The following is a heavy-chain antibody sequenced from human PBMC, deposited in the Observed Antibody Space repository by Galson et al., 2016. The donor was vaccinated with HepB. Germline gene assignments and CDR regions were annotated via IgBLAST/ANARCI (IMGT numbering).Heavy chain of an antibody. CDR2: IDWDDDK. V-gene: IGHV2-70*04. J-gene: IGHJ4*02. Sequence: PALVKPTQTLTLTCTFSGLSLRTSGMRVSWIRQPPGKALEWLARIDWDDDKFYSTSLKTRLTISKDTSKNQMVLTLTNMDPVDTATYYCARMMWADYDYDFDSWGQGTLVTVSS. CDR1: GLSLRTSGMR. D-gene: IGHD4/OR15-4a*01. CDR3: ARMMWADYDYDFDS.